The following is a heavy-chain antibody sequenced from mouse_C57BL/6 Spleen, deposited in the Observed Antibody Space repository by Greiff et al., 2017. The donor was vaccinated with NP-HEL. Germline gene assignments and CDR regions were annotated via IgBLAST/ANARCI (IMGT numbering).Heavy chain of an antibody. Sequence: EVQGVASEGGLVQPGSSMKLSCTASGFTFSDYYMAWVRQVPEKGLEWVANINYDGSSTYYLDSLKSRFIISRDNAKNILYLQMSSLKSEDTATYYCARRGLRYYAMDYWGQGTSVTVSS. D-gene: IGHD2-2*01. CDR1: GFTFSDYY. CDR3: ARRGLRYYAMDY. V-gene: IGHV5-16*02. J-gene: IGHJ4*01. CDR2: INYDGSST.